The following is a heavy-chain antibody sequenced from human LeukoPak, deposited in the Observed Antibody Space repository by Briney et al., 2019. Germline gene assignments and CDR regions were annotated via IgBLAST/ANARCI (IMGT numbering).Heavy chain of an antibody. CDR2: INPNSGGT. V-gene: IGHV1-2*02. D-gene: IGHD2-21*02. CDR1: GYTFSGYY. Sequence: ASVKVSCKASGYTFSGYYIHWVRQAPGQGLEWMGWINPNSGGTNYAQRFQGRVTMTRDTSISTAYMDLSSLRSEDTAVYYCATGIKGIALEVTLDYWGQGTLVTVSS. CDR3: ATGIKGIALEVTLDY. J-gene: IGHJ4*02.